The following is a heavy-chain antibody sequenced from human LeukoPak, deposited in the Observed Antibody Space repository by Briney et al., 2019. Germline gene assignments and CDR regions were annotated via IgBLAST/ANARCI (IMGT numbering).Heavy chain of an antibody. CDR3: ARYSSSWYTPFDP. Sequence: GASVRVSCKASGYTFTSYDINWVRQATGQGLEWMGWMNPNSGNTGYAQKFQGRVTITRNTSTSTAYMELSSLRSEDTAVYYCARYSSSWYTPFDPWGQGTLVTVSS. D-gene: IGHD6-13*01. V-gene: IGHV1-8*03. CDR1: GYTFTSYD. CDR2: MNPNSGNT. J-gene: IGHJ5*02.